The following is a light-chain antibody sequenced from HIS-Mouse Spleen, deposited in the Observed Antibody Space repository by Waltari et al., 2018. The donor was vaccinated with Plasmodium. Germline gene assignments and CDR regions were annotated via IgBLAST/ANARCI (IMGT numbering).Light chain of an antibody. CDR3: QQYDNLPLT. J-gene: IGKJ4*01. Sequence: DIQMTQSPSPLSAPVGDRVNITCQASQDISNYLNWYQQKPGKAPKLLIYDASNLETGVPSRFSGSGSGTDFTFTISSLQPEDIATYYCQQYDNLPLTFGGGTKVEIK. CDR2: DAS. CDR1: QDISNY. V-gene: IGKV1-33*01.